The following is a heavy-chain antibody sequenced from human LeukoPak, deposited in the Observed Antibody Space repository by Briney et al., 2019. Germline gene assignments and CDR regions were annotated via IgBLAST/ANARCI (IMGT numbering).Heavy chain of an antibody. V-gene: IGHV4-31*03. D-gene: IGHD3-16*02. CDR1: GGSISSGGYY. CDR2: IYYSGST. J-gene: IGHJ6*04. CDR3: AMGYVWGSYRYGSTIDV. Sequence: PSETLSLTCTVSGGSISSGGYYWSWIRQHPGKGLEWIGYIYYSGSTYYNPSLKSRVTISVDTSKNQFSLKLSSVTAADTAVYYCAMGYVWGSYRYGSTIDVWGKGTTVTVSS.